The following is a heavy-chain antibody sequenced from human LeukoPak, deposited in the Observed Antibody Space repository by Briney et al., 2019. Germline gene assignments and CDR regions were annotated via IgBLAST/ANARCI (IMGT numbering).Heavy chain of an antibody. CDR2: IYTSETT. Sequence: SETLSLTCTVSGASISSYYWSWIRQPPGKGLEWVGYIYTSETTNYNPSLRSRVTISIDTSKNQFSLRLSSVTAADTAVYYCARHRSPSSLSYFDIWGQGTLVIVSS. V-gene: IGHV4-4*09. D-gene: IGHD6-19*01. CDR1: GASISSYY. J-gene: IGHJ4*02. CDR3: ARHRSPSSLSYFDI.